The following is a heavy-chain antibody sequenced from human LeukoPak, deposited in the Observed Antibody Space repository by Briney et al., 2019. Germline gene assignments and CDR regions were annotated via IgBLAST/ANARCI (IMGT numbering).Heavy chain of an antibody. CDR2: IYYSGST. D-gene: IGHD3-3*01. V-gene: IGHV4-31*03. J-gene: IGHJ5*02. Sequence: SETLSLTCTVSGGSISSGGHYWSWVRQHPGKGLEWIGYIYYSGSTYYNPSLKSRVTISVDTSKNQFSLKLSSVTAADTAVYYCARDMERYYYDFWSGYETTYNWFDPWGQGTLVTVSS. CDR3: ARDMERYYYDFWSGYETTYNWFDP. CDR1: GGSISSGGHY.